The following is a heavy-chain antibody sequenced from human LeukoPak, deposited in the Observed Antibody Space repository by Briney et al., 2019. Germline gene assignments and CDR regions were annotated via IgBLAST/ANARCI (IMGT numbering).Heavy chain of an antibody. D-gene: IGHD5-18*01. CDR3: ARANGYSYGNYYYYMDV. Sequence: ASVKVSCKASGYTFTSYDINWVRQATGQGLEWMGWMNPNSGNTGYAQKFQGRVTITRNTSISTAYMELSSLRSEDTAVYYCARANGYSYGNYYYYMDVWGKGTTVTVSS. J-gene: IGHJ6*03. CDR1: GYTFTSYD. CDR2: MNPNSGNT. V-gene: IGHV1-8*03.